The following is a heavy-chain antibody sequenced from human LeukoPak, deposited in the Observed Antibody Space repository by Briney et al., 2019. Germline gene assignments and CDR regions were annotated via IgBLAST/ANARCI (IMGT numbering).Heavy chain of an antibody. V-gene: IGHV3-23*01. CDR1: GFTFSTYI. D-gene: IGHD6-6*01. J-gene: IGHJ4*02. CDR2: ISGGGGST. CDR3: AKDNPMYSSSSDF. Sequence: GRSLRLSCAASGFTFSTYIMTWVRQAPGKGLEWVSAISGGGGSTYYADSVKGRFTISRDNSKNTLYLQMNSLRAEDTAIYYCAKDNPMYSSSSDFWGQGTLVTVSS.